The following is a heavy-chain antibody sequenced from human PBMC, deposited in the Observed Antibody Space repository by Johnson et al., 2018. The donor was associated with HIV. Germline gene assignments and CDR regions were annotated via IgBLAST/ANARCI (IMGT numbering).Heavy chain of an antibody. J-gene: IGHJ3*02. Sequence: VQLVESGGGLVQPGGSLRLSCAASGFTVNSNYINWVRQAPGKGLECVSGIYSGGSTYYADSVKGRFTISRDNSKNTLYLQMNSLRAEDTAVYYCAKVLRDGYLPDAFDIWGQGTMVTGSS. V-gene: IGHV3-66*01. CDR1: GFTVNSNY. CDR2: IYSGGST. D-gene: IGHD5-24*01. CDR3: AKVLRDGYLPDAFDI.